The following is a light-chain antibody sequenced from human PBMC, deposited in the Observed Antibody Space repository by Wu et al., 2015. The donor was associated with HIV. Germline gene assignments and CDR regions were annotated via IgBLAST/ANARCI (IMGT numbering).Light chain of an antibody. Sequence: IQLTQSPSSLSASIGDRVTITCRASQDIVTYLAWYQQIPGKAPRVLIYDASTLQTGVSSRFSGSGSGAEFTPSISGLQREDFAVYYCQQLNSFPLTFGHGTRLEIK. V-gene: IGKV1-9*01. J-gene: IGKJ5*01. CDR2: DAS. CDR1: QDIVTY. CDR3: QQLNSFPLT.